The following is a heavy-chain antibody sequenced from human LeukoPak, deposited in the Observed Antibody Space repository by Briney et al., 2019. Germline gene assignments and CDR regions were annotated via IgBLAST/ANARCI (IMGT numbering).Heavy chain of an antibody. CDR2: IIPIFGTA. CDR3: ASGAVARFDY. D-gene: IGHD6-19*01. CDR1: GGTFSSYA. V-gene: IGHV1-69*13. J-gene: IGHJ4*02. Sequence: ASGKVSCKASGGTFSSYAISWVRQAPGQGLEWMGGIIPIFGTANYAQKFQGRVTITADESTSTAYMELSSLRSEDTAVYYCASGAVARFDYWGQGTLVTVSS.